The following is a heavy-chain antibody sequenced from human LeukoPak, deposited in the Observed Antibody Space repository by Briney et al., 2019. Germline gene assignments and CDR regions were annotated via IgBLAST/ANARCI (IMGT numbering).Heavy chain of an antibody. J-gene: IGHJ4*02. CDR3: AKDRSYYDSSGPDY. CDR2: ISYDGSHK. D-gene: IGHD3-22*01. Sequence: GGSLRLSCAASGFTFISYSMHWVRQAPGKGLEWVALISYDGSHKYYADSVKGRFTISRDNSKNTLYLQMNSLRAEDTAVYYCAKDRSYYDSSGPDYWGQGTLVTVSS. V-gene: IGHV3-30*04. CDR1: GFTFISYS.